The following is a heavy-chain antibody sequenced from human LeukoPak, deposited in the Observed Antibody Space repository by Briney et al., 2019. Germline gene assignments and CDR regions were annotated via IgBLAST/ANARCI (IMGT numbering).Heavy chain of an antibody. V-gene: IGHV4-4*07. CDR3: ASGVGYYDSSGYSEDFQH. CDR1: GGSISSYY. Sequence: SETLSLTCTVSGGSISSYYWSWIRQPAGKGLEWIGRIYTSGSTNYNPSLKSRVTMSVDTSKNQFSLKLSSVTAADTAVYYCASGVGYYDSSGYSEDFQHWGQGTLVTVSS. D-gene: IGHD3-22*01. J-gene: IGHJ1*01. CDR2: IYTSGST.